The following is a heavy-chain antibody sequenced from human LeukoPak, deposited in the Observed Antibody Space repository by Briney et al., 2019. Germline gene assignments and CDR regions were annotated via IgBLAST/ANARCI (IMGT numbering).Heavy chain of an antibody. D-gene: IGHD2-15*01. J-gene: IGHJ5*02. CDR3: AKGSDGRRPTWFVP. Sequence: PSQTLSLTCAVYSGFFSGYYWRWIRHPPGKGLEWIGEINHIGSTNYNPSLKSRITISVDPSKNQLALKLSSVTAADMAVYYCAKGSDGRRPTWFVPSGQGTLVTVSS. V-gene: IGHV4-34*01. CDR2: INHIGST. CDR1: SGFFSGYY.